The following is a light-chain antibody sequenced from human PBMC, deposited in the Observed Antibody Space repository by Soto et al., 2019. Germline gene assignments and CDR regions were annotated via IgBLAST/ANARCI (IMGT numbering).Light chain of an antibody. CDR3: QQCRSSPRT. J-gene: IGKJ1*01. CDR1: QGISDY. Sequence: DIEMTQSPSSLSVSVGDRVTITCRANQGISDYLAWYQQKQGKVPKLLIFAASHLQSGFPSRSSGSGSGTDFPLTISSLEPEDTATSYCQQCRSSPRTYGQPNKVDIQ. V-gene: IGKV1-27*01. CDR2: AAS.